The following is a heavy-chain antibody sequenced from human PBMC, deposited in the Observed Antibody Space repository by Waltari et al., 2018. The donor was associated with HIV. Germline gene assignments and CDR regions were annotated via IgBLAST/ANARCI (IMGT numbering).Heavy chain of an antibody. V-gene: IGHV3-49*03. CDR1: GFTFGDYA. J-gene: IGHJ4*02. Sequence: EVQLVESGGGLVQPGRSLRLSCTASGFTFGDYAMSWFRQAPGKGLEWVSFIRSKAYGGTTEYAASVKGRFTISRDDSKSIAYLQMNSLKTEDTVVYYCLPDYDILTGYLAFDYWGQGTLVTVSS. CDR3: LPDYDILTGYLAFDY. CDR2: IRSKAYGGTT. D-gene: IGHD3-9*01.